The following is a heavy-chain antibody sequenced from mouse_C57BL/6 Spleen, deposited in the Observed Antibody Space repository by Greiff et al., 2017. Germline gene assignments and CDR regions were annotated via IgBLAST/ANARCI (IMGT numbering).Heavy chain of an antibody. V-gene: IGHV1-82*01. CDR3: ARYYYSNPYYFVY. Sequence: QLKESGPELLRPGASVRFSCKASGYPFRSSWMTWVKQRPGRGLGWIGRIFPGDGDPTYTGKFKGKAPLTADKSPSTAYMQLSSLTSEDSAVYVCARYYYSNPYYFVYWGQGTTLTVSS. CDR1: GYPFRSSW. J-gene: IGHJ2*01. D-gene: IGHD2-5*01. CDR2: IFPGDGDP.